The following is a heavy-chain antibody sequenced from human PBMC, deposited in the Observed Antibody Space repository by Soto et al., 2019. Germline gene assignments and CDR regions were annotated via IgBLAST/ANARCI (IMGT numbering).Heavy chain of an antibody. Sequence: GGSLRLSCAASKFSFSTYAMTWVRQGQGKGLEWVPDISGSGDNTYYADSVKGRLTISRDNSKSTLYLQMNSLRAEDTAVYYCAKDMVHCTGTRCARYFEKWGRGTLVTVSS. CDR3: AKDMVHCTGTRCARYFEK. CDR2: ISGSGDNT. J-gene: IGHJ4*02. D-gene: IGHD2-8*02. CDR1: KFSFSTYA. V-gene: IGHV3-23*01.